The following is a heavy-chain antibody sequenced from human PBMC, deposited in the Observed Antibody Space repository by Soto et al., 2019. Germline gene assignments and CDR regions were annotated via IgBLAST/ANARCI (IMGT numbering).Heavy chain of an antibody. V-gene: IGHV1-18*04. J-gene: IGHJ4*02. CDR1: GYPFASYG. D-gene: IGHD3-10*01. CDR2: ISAYNGNT. Sequence: VKLVQSGAAVKKPGASVEVSCQASGYPFASYGISWVRQAPGQGLEWMGWISAYNGNTNYAQQLQGRVTMTTDTSTSTAYRELRSLRSDDTAVYYCARDSAYYYGPRSDYWGQGTLVTVSS. CDR3: ARDSAYYYGPRSDY.